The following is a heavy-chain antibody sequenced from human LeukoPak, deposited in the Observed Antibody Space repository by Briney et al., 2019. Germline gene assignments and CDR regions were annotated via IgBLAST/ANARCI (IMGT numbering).Heavy chain of an antibody. D-gene: IGHD1-26*01. Sequence: GGSLRLSCAASGFTFSSYGRHWVRQAPGKGLEWVAFIRYDGSNKYYADSVKGRFTISRDNSKNTLYLQMNSLRAEDTALYYFAKDHGCDAPVGKTYYYYIDYWGQGTMVTVSS. CDR1: GFTFSSYG. J-gene: IGHJ4*02. CDR2: IRYDGSNK. V-gene: IGHV3-30*02. CDR3: AKDHGCDAPVGKTYYYYIDY.